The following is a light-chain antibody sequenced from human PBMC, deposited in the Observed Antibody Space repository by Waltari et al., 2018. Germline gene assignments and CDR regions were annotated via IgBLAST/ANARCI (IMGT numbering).Light chain of an antibody. CDR3: NSYAGSNTFL. CDR1: SSDIGGYNY. Sequence: QAALTQPPSVSGSPGQSVTIPCTGTSSDIGGYNYVPWYQQHTGTAHKLIIYEVTKRPSGVSDRFSGSKSGNTASLTISGLQAEDESDYYCNSYAGSNTFLFGGGTRLTVL. V-gene: IGLV2-8*01. CDR2: EVT. J-gene: IGLJ2*01.